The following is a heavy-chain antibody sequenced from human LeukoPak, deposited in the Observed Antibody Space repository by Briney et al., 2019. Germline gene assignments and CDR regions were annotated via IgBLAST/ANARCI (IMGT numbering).Heavy chain of an antibody. D-gene: IGHD4-17*01. J-gene: IGHJ4*02. V-gene: IGHV3-7*01. CDR1: GFTFSRYW. Sequence: RSLRLSCAASGFTFSRYWMSWVRQAPGKGLEWVANIKQEGSEKYYVDSVKGRFTISRDNAKNSLYLHMNSLRAEDTAVYYCARYGDYTPYYFDYWGQGTLVTVSS. CDR2: IKQEGSEK. CDR3: ARYGDYTPYYFDY.